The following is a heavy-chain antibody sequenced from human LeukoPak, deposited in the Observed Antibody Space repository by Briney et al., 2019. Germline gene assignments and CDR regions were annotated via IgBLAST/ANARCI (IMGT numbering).Heavy chain of an antibody. V-gene: IGHV3-48*03. CDR3: ARDHSYGYSDY. D-gene: IGHD5-18*01. Sequence: GGSLRLSCAASGFSFSSYEMNWVRQAPGKGLEWVSYISSSGSTIYYADSVKGRFTISRDNAKNSLYLQMNSLRAEDTAVYYCARDHSYGYSDYWGQGTLVTVSS. CDR1: GFSFSSYE. J-gene: IGHJ4*02. CDR2: ISSSGSTI.